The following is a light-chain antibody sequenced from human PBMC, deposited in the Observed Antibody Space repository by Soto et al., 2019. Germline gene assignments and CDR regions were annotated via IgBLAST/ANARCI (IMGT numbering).Light chain of an antibody. J-gene: IGKJ1*01. CDR1: QTISSW. CDR2: KAS. V-gene: IGKV1-5*03. CDR3: QLYNSYSEA. Sequence: IHMTQSPSTLSAFVRDRVTITCRASQTISSWLAWYQQKPGKAPKLLIYKASTLKSGVPSRFSGSGSGTEFTLTISSLQPDDFATYYCQLYNSYSEAFGQGTKVDI.